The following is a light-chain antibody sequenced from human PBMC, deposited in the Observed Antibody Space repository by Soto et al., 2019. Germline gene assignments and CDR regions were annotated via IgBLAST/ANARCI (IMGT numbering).Light chain of an antibody. V-gene: IGLV1-44*01. Sequence: QSVLTQPPSASGTPGQRITISCSGSSSNIGDNPVNWYQQLPGAAPKLLIYINDQRPSGVPDRFSGSKSGTSASLAITGLQAEDEADYYCQSYDSSLSGFYVFGTGTKVTVL. CDR1: SSNIGDNP. CDR2: IND. J-gene: IGLJ1*01. CDR3: QSYDSSLSGFYV.